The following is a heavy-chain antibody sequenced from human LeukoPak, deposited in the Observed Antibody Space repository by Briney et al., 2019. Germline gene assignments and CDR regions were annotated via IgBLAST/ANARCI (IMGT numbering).Heavy chain of an antibody. CDR3: ARGMVVAAIFDY. J-gene: IGHJ4*02. V-gene: IGHV3-48*03. Sequence: PGGSLRLSCAASGFTFSSYEMNWVRQAPGKGLEWVSYISSSGSTIYYADSVKGRFTISRDNAKNSLYLQMNSLRAEDTAVYYCARGMVVAAIFDYWGQGTLVTVPS. CDR1: GFTFSSYE. CDR2: ISSSGSTI. D-gene: IGHD2-15*01.